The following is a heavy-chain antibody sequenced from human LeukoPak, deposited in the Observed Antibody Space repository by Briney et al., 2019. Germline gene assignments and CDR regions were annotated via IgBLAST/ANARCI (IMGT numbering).Heavy chain of an antibody. D-gene: IGHD3-22*01. V-gene: IGHV3-21*01. CDR3: ARDPGYDSSGYSDY. J-gene: IGHJ4*02. CDR2: ISSSSSYI. Sequence: GGSLRLSCAASGFTVSSNYMSWVRQAPGKGLEWVSSISSSSSYIYYADSVKGRFTISRDNAKNSLYLQMNSLRAEDTAVYYCARDPGYDSSGYSDYWGQGTLVTVSS. CDR1: GFTVSSNY.